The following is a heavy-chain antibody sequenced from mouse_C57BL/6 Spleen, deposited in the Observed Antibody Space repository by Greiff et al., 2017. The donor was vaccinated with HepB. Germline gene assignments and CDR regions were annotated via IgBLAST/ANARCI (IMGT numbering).Heavy chain of an antibody. CDR2: ISSGGDYI. CDR1: GFTFSSYA. J-gene: IGHJ3*01. D-gene: IGHD1-1*02. Sequence: EVQVVESGEGLVKPGGSLKLSCAASGFTFSSYAMSWVRQTPEKRLEWVAYISSGGDYIYYADTVKGRFTISRDNARNTLYLQMSSLKSEDTAMYYCTRGRLSWFAYWGQGTLVTVSA. CDR3: TRGRLSWFAY. V-gene: IGHV5-9-1*02.